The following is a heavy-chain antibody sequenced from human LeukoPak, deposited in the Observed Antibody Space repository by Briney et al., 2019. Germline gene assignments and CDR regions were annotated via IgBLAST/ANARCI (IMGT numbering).Heavy chain of an antibody. CDR1: GGTLSSYA. J-gene: IGHJ3*02. Sequence: SVKVSCKASGGTLSSYAISWVRQAPGQGLEWMGGIIPIFGTANYAQKFQGRVTITADKSTSTAYMELSSLRSEDTAVYYCATLTGGDDAFDIWGQGTMVTVSS. CDR3: ATLTGGDDAFDI. D-gene: IGHD4-23*01. V-gene: IGHV1-69*06. CDR2: IIPIFGTA.